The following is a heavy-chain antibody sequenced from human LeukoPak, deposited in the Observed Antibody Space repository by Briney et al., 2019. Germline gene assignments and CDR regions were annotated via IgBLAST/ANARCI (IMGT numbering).Heavy chain of an antibody. V-gene: IGHV1-2*06. CDR2: IDPNTGGT. D-gene: IGHD1-26*01. CDR3: ASLYDIVGTTVDY. Sequence: ASVKVSCKTSGYTFTNYYIHWVRQAPGQGLEWMGRIDPNTGGTKSAKNFQGRVTMTRDTSVSTAYMALSGLRSDDTAVYYCASLYDIVGTTVDYWGQGTLVTVSS. J-gene: IGHJ4*02. CDR1: GYTFTNYY.